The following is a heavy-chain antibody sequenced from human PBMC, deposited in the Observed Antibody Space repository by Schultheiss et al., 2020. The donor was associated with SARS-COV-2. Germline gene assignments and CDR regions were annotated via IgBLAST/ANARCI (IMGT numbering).Heavy chain of an antibody. J-gene: IGHJ4*02. V-gene: IGHV3-21*05. CDR3: AKGYASTV. CDR1: GFIFSDYA. D-gene: IGHD2-15*01. CDR2: ISSSSSYI. Sequence: GGSLRLSCAASGFIFSDYAMNWVRQAPGKGLEWVSYISSSSSYIYYADSVKGRFTISRDNAKNSLYLQMNSLRAEDTAVYYCAKGYASTVWGQGALVTVSS.